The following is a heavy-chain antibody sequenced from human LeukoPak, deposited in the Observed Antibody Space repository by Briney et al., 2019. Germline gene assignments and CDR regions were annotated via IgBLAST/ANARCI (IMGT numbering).Heavy chain of an antibody. Sequence: GASVKVSCKASGYTFTSYGISWVRQAPGQGLEWMGWISAYNGNTNYAQKLQGRVTMTTDTSTGTAYMELRSLRSGDTAVYYCARGDDGDKYYFDYWGQGTLVTVSS. CDR2: ISAYNGNT. D-gene: IGHD5-24*01. J-gene: IGHJ4*02. V-gene: IGHV1-18*01. CDR1: GYTFTSYG. CDR3: ARGDDGDKYYFDY.